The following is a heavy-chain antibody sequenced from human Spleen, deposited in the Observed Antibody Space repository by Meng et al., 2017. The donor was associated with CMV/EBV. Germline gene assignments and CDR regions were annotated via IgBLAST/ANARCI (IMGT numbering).Heavy chain of an antibody. V-gene: IGHV3-7*03. J-gene: IGHJ4*02. D-gene: IGHD1-26*01. Sequence: GESLKISCAASGFTFSSYWMSWVRQAPGKGLEWVANIKQDGSEKYYVDSVKGRFTISRDNSKNTLYLQMNSLRAEDTAVYYCAKELWEVLGDYFDYWGQGTLVTVSS. CDR3: AKELWEVLGDYFDY. CDR1: GFTFSSYW. CDR2: IKQDGSEK.